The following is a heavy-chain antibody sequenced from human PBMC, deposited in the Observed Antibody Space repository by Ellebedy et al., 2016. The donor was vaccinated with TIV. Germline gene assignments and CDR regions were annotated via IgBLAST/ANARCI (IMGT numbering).Heavy chain of an antibody. Sequence: GESLKISXAASGFSLSNSFMSWIRQAPGKGLEWASTLTADGRSTYFADSVKGRFTTSRDNSKNTVYLQMNSLRSEDTAVYYCRPGHYSDAWGQGTLVTVSS. V-gene: IGHV3-23*01. J-gene: IGHJ4*02. CDR3: RPGHYSDA. CDR1: GFSLSNSF. CDR2: LTADGRST.